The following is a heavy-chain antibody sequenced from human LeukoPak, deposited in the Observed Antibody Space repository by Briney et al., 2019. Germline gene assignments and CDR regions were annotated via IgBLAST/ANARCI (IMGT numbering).Heavy chain of an antibody. CDR1: EFTFSSYT. D-gene: IGHD3-3*01. Sequence: GGSLRLSCAASEFTFSSYTMHWVRQAPGKGLEWVAVISYDGSNKYYADSVKGRFTISRDNSENTLYLQMNSLRAEDTAVYYCARLREIPVFGVVTKSTSYFDYWGQGTLVTVSS. V-gene: IGHV3-30*04. J-gene: IGHJ4*02. CDR3: ARLREIPVFGVVTKSTSYFDY. CDR2: ISYDGSNK.